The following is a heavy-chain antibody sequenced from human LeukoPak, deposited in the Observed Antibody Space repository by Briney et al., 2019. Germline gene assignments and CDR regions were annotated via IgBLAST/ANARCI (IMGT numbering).Heavy chain of an antibody. CDR1: GGSFSGYY. J-gene: IGHJ5*02. V-gene: IGHV4-59*08. Sequence: PSETLSLTCAVYGGSFSGYYWSWVRQPPGKGLEWIGYIYYSGNTNYNPSLKSRVTISLDTSKNQFSLKLSSVTAADTAVYYCARGPEITGPWFDPWGQGTLVTVSS. D-gene: IGHD1-14*01. CDR2: IYYSGNT. CDR3: ARGPEITGPWFDP.